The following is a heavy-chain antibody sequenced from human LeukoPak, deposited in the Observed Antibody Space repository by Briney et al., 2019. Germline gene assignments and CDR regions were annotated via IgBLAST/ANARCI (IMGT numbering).Heavy chain of an antibody. J-gene: IGHJ5*02. Sequence: SETLSLTCTVSGGSISSSSYYWGWIRQPPGKGLEWIGSIYYSGSTYYNPSLKSRVTISVDTSKNQFSLKLSSVTAADTAVYYCARGRGTESPNNWFDPWGQGTLVTVSS. CDR1: GGSISSSSYY. D-gene: IGHD2-15*01. CDR3: ARGRGTESPNNWFDP. V-gene: IGHV4-39*07. CDR2: IYYSGST.